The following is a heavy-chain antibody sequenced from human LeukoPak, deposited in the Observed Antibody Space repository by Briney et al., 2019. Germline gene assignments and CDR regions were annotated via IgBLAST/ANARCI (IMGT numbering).Heavy chain of an antibody. CDR2: INPNRGGT. J-gene: IGHJ4*02. CDR1: GYTFTGYY. CDR3: RVAAAGRDY. Sequence: ASVKVSCKASGYTFTGYYMHGVRQAAGQGLEGMGWINPNRGGTNYAQKFQGRVTMTRDTSISTAYMELSRLRSDDTAVYYCRVAAAGRDYWGQGPLVTVSS. D-gene: IGHD6-13*01. V-gene: IGHV1-2*02.